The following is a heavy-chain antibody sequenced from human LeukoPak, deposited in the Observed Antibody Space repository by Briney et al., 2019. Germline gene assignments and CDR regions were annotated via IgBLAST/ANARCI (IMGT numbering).Heavy chain of an antibody. V-gene: IGHV3-48*01. CDR2: ISSSSTII. CDR1: GFTFNTYS. Sequence: GGSLRLSCAASGFTFNTYSMNWVRQAPGKGLEWVSYISSSSTIIHYVDSVKGRFTISRDNAKNSLYLQMNSLRAEDTAVYYCARTGVMGTSQNWFDPWGQGTLVTVSS. J-gene: IGHJ5*02. CDR3: ARTGVMGTSQNWFDP. D-gene: IGHD3-16*01.